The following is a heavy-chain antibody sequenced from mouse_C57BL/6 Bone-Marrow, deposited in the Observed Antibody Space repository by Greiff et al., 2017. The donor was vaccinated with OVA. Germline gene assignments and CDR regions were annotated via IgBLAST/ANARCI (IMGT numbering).Heavy chain of an antibody. CDR3: AHYGSRLYLHN. J-gene: IGHJ2*02. CDR2: IAPSDSYI. D-gene: IGHD1-1*01. Sequence: QVQLQQPGAELVRPGTSVKLSCKASGYTFTNYWMHWVKQRPGQGLEWIGVIAPSDSYINYNQKFKGRATLTVDTSSSTAYMHLSSLRSEDSAVYYCAHYGSRLYLHNWGQGTSLTVSS. V-gene: IGHV1-59*01. CDR1: GYTFTNYW.